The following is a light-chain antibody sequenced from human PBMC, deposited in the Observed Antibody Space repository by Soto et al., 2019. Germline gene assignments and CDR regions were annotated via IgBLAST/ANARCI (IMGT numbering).Light chain of an antibody. V-gene: IGLV6-57*02. Sequence: NFMLTQPHSVSESPGKTVTISCTGSSGSIASNYVQWYQQRPGSAPTTVVSEDNQRPSGVPDRFSGSIDSSSNSASLTISGLRTEDEADYYCQSYDSNNQGVFGGGTKLTVL. J-gene: IGLJ3*02. CDR3: QSYDSNNQGV. CDR2: EDN. CDR1: SGSIASNY.